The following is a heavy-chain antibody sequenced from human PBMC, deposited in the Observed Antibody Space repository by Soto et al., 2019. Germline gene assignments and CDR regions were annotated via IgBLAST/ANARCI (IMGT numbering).Heavy chain of an antibody. V-gene: IGHV3-74*01. CDR2: INSDGSST. D-gene: IGHD3-22*01. Sequence: GGSLRLSCAASGFTFSSYWMHWVRQAPGKGLVWVSRINSDGSSTSYADSVKGRFTISRDNAKNTLYLQMNSLRAEDTAVYYCARVAYYDSSGYYRDYYGMDVWGQGTTVTVSS. CDR1: GFTFSSYW. J-gene: IGHJ6*02. CDR3: ARVAYYDSSGYYRDYYGMDV.